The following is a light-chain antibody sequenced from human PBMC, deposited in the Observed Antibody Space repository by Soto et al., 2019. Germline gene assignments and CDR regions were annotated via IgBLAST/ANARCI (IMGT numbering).Light chain of an antibody. V-gene: IGKV1-39*01. Sequence: ISLTPSPSSRSASVGDRVTITCRASQSIRSYLNWYQQKPGKAPKLLIYAASSLHSGVPSRCSGSGSGTDFTLTISSQQPEDFATYYCQQSYSSPTFGGGTKVDNK. CDR1: QSIRSY. J-gene: IGKJ4*01. CDR3: QQSYSSPT. CDR2: AAS.